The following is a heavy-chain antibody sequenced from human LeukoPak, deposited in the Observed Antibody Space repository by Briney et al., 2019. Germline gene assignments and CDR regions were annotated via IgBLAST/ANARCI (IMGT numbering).Heavy chain of an antibody. J-gene: IGHJ4*02. D-gene: IGHD3-22*01. CDR3: AKDYRGYCDSSAWDY. CDR2: IWHDGSNK. Sequence: PGGSLRLSCAASGFTFSSYAMHWVRQAPGKGLEWVAFIWHDGSNKDYTDSVKGRFTISRDNAKNRLHLQMNSLRAEDTAVYYCAKDYRGYCDSSAWDYWGQGTLVTVSS. CDR1: GFTFSSYA. V-gene: IGHV3-30*02.